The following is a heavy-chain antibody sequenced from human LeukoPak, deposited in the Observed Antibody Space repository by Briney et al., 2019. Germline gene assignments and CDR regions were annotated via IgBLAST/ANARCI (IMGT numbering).Heavy chain of an antibody. V-gene: IGHV4-59*08. Sequence: SETLSLTCSVSGGSISSYYWSWIRQPPGKGLEWIGYIYYSGSTNYNPSLKSRVTISVDTSKNQFSLKLSSVTAADTAVYYCARHVPAVTGLVNWFDPWGHGTLVTVCS. CDR1: GGSISSYY. J-gene: IGHJ5*02. D-gene: IGHD5-18*01. CDR2: IYYSGST. CDR3: ARHVPAVTGLVNWFDP.